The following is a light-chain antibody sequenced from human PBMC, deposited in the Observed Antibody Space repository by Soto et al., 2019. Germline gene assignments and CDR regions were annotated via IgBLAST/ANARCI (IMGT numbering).Light chain of an antibody. CDR1: SSNIGSDF. J-gene: IGLJ3*02. CDR2: ENN. V-gene: IGLV1-51*02. Sequence: QPVLTQPPSVSAAPGQKVTISCSGSSSNIGSDFVSWYQQLPGTAPQLLIYENNKRPSGIPDRFSGSKSATSATLGITGLQTGDEADYYCAAWDTSLSGGVFGGGTKVTVL. CDR3: AAWDTSLSGGV.